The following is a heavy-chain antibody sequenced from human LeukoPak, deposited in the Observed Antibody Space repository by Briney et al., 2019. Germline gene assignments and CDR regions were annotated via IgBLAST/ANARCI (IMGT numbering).Heavy chain of an antibody. Sequence: GRSLRLSCAASGFTFSSYAMHWVRQAPGKGLEWVAVISYDGSNKYYADSVKGRFTISRDNAKNTLYLQMSSLRAEDTAVYYCAREADSSSSFRYWGQGTLVTVSS. V-gene: IGHV3-30*15. D-gene: IGHD6-6*01. CDR3: AREADSSSSFRY. J-gene: IGHJ4*02. CDR2: ISYDGSNK. CDR1: GFTFSSYA.